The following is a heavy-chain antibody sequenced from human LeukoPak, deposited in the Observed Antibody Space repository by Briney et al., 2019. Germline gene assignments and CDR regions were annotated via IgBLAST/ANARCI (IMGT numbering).Heavy chain of an antibody. Sequence: ASVTVSCKASGYTFTSYDINWVRQATGQGVEWMGWMNPNSGNTGYYQKFQGRVSTTRNTSISTAYMELSSLKSEDTAVYYCARGGGYSYGILDYWAQGTPVTVSS. CDR2: MNPNSGNT. CDR3: ARGGGYSYGILDY. CDR1: GYTFTSYD. D-gene: IGHD5-18*01. J-gene: IGHJ4*02. V-gene: IGHV1-8*01.